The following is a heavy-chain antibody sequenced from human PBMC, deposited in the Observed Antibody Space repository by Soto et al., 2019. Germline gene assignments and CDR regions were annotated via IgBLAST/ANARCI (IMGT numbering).Heavy chain of an antibody. J-gene: IGHJ5*02. Sequence: SVKVSCKASGGTFSSYAISWVRQAPGQGLEWMGGIIPIFGTANYAQKFQGRVTITADESTSTAYMELSSLRSEDTAVYYCARDHSSGWYQGRGWFDPWGQGTLVTVS. CDR3: ARDHSSGWYQGRGWFDP. CDR1: GGTFSSYA. CDR2: IIPIFGTA. D-gene: IGHD6-19*01. V-gene: IGHV1-69*13.